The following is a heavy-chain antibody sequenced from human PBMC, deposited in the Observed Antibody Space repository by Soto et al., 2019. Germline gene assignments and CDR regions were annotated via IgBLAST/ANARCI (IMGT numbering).Heavy chain of an antibody. D-gene: IGHD6-13*01. J-gene: IGHJ3*02. CDR3: AKGGEVIAAAGFDI. CDR1: GFTFYDYA. Sequence: GGSLRLSCAASGFTFYDYAMHWVRHAPGKGLEWVSGISWNSGSIGYADSVKGRFTISRDNAKNSLYLQMNSLRAEDTALYYCAKGGEVIAAAGFDIWGQGTMVTVSS. V-gene: IGHV3-9*01. CDR2: ISWNSGSI.